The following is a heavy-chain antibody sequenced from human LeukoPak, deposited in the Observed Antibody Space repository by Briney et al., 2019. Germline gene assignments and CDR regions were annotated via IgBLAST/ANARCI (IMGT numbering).Heavy chain of an antibody. Sequence: PGGSLRLSCVASGFTFTNYWMSWARRAPGKGLEWVAVISYDGSNKYYADSVKGRCTISRDNSKNTLYLQMNSLRAEDTAVYYCAKTAASLLWFGAHWFDPWGQGTLVTVSS. J-gene: IGHJ5*02. CDR3: AKTAASLLWFGAHWFDP. CDR2: ISYDGSNK. CDR1: GFTFTNYW. V-gene: IGHV3-30*18. D-gene: IGHD3-10*01.